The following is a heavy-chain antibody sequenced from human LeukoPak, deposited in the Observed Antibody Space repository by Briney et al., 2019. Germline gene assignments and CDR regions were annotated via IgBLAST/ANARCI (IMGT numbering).Heavy chain of an antibody. CDR1: GGSISSSNW. D-gene: IGHD6-13*01. Sequence: SGTLSLTCAVSGGSISSSNWWSCVRQPPGKGLEWSCEIYHSASTNYNPSLKGRVTISVDKSKNQFSLKLNSVTAADAAVYYCARARAAAGSDFDYWGQGTLVTVSS. CDR3: ARARAAAGSDFDY. V-gene: IGHV4-4*02. J-gene: IGHJ4*02. CDR2: IYHSAST.